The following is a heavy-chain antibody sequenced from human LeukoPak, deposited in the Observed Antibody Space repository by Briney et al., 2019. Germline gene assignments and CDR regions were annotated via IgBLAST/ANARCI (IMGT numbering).Heavy chain of an antibody. Sequence: GGSLRLSCAASGFIFSKYAMSWVRQAPGKGLEWVSSISGSGGSTYYADSVKGRFTISRDNSKNTLHLQMNSLRAEDTAVYYCAKAGAVRFDPWGQGTLVTVSS. J-gene: IGHJ5*02. CDR2: ISGSGGST. CDR1: GFIFSKYA. CDR3: AKAGAVRFDP. V-gene: IGHV3-23*01. D-gene: IGHD3-10*01.